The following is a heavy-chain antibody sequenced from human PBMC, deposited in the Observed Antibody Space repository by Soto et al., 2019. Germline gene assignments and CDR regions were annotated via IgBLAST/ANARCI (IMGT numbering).Heavy chain of an antibody. CDR3: ARGHSGYDSRIDY. CDR2: IYHSGST. J-gene: IGHJ4*02. V-gene: IGHV4-30-2*01. CDR1: GGSISSGGYS. Sequence: SETLSLTCAVSGGSISSGGYSWSWIRQPPGKGLEWIGYIYHSGSTYYNPSLKSRVTISVDRSKNQFSLKLSSVTAADTAVYYCARGHSGYDSRIDYWGQGTLVTVSS. D-gene: IGHD5-12*01.